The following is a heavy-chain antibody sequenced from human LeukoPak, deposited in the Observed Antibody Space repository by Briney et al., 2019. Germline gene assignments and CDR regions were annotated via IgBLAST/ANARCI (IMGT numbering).Heavy chain of an antibody. CDR1: GGSISSNNW. CDR3: AKSNGYGLVDI. J-gene: IGHJ3*02. V-gene: IGHV4-4*02. D-gene: IGHD3-10*01. CDR2: IYHSGSS. Sequence: SETLSLTCVVSGGSISSNNWWNWVRQPPGKGLEWIGEIYHSGSSNCNPSLKSRVTLSLDKSKNQLSLKLNSVTAADTAVYYCAKSNGYGLVDIWGQGTMVTVSS.